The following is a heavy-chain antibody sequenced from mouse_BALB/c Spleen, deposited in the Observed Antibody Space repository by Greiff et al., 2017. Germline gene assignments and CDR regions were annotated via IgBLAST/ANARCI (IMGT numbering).Heavy chain of an antibody. V-gene: IGHV1S81*02. Sequence: VQLQQPGAELVKPGASVKLSCKASGYTFTSYYMYWVKQRPGQGLEWIGGINPSNGGTNFNEKFKSKATLTVDKSSSTAYMQLSSLTSEDSAVYYCTRGPYGNYWAYWGQGTLVTVSA. J-gene: IGHJ3*01. CDR2: INPSNGGT. CDR1: GYTFTSYY. CDR3: TRGPYGNYWAY. D-gene: IGHD2-10*02.